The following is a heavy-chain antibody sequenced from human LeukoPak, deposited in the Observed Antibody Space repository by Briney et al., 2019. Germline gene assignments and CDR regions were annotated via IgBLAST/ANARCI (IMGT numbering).Heavy chain of an antibody. J-gene: IGHJ4*02. CDR1: GGSISSSSFY. CDR3: ARHPGRLFDY. V-gene: IGHV4-39*01. CDR2: IYYSGNT. Sequence: PSETLSLTCTVSGGSISSSSFYWGWIRQPPGKGLEWIGSIYYSGNTYYNPSLKSRVSISVDTSENQFSLKLSSVTAADTAVYYCARHPGRLFDYWGQGTLVTVSS.